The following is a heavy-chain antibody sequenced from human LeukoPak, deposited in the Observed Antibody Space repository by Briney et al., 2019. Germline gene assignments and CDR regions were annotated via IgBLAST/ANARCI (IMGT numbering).Heavy chain of an antibody. J-gene: IGHJ3*02. D-gene: IGHD3-16*01. V-gene: IGHV3-13*01. CDR3: ARFGPDAFDI. Sequence: RGSLRLSCAASGVAFRDYAIHWGCQITGRGLEWVLTIGTVGDTYSRDSVEGRFTVSREHATSSLYISPKSLGGGETAVHYCARFGPDAFDIWGPGTMVTVSS. CDR2: IGTVGDT. CDR1: GVAFRDYA.